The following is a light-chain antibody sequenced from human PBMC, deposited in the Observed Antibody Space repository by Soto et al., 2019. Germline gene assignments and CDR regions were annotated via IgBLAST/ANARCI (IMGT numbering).Light chain of an antibody. V-gene: IGKV2-28*01. CDR1: QTLLYSDGGANY. Sequence: EIVLTQSPLSLAVTPGEPASISCRSSQTLLYSDGGANYLDWYLQRPGQSPQLLIFLASNRASGVPDRFSGSGSGTDFTLKISRVEAEDVGIYYCMQAVEARTFGPGTRVEFK. CDR3: MQAVEART. J-gene: IGKJ1*01. CDR2: LAS.